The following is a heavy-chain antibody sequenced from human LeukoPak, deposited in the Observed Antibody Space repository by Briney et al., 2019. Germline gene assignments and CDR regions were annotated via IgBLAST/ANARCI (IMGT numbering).Heavy chain of an antibody. Sequence: GGSLRLSCAASGFTFSSYDMHWVRQATGKGLEWVSAIGTAGDTYYPGSVKGRSTISRENAKNSLYLQMNSLRAEDTAVYYCARYSSSGEFDYWGQGTLVTVSS. CDR2: IGTAGDT. D-gene: IGHD6-13*01. CDR3: ARYSSSGEFDY. V-gene: IGHV3-13*01. J-gene: IGHJ4*02. CDR1: GFTFSSYD.